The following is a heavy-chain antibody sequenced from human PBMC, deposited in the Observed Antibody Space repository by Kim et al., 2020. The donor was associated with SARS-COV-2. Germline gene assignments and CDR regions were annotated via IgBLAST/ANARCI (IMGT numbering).Heavy chain of an antibody. CDR1: GGSFSGYY. CDR3: ARFRGYSYGPSRSALDY. CDR2: INHSGST. D-gene: IGHD5-18*01. V-gene: IGHV4-34*01. Sequence: SETLSLTCAVYGGSFSGYYWSWIRQPPGKGLEWIGEINHSGSTNYNPSLKSRVTISVDTSKNQFSLKLSSVTAADTAVYYCARFRGYSYGPSRSALDYWGQGTLVTVSS. J-gene: IGHJ4*02.